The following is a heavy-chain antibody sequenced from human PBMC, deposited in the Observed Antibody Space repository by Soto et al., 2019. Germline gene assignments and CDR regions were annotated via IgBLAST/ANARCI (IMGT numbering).Heavy chain of an antibody. Sequence: QVQLVQSGAEVKKPGASVKVSCKTSGYTFTNDDINWVRQAAGQGLEWIGWMSPNSGNTGYAQKFQGRVTLTGDTSISTAYMELSSLRSEDTAVYYCARGMSDGFGEVSWGQGTLVTVSS. CDR3: ARGMSDGFGEVS. D-gene: IGHD3-10*01. J-gene: IGHJ5*02. CDR1: GYTFTNDD. CDR2: MSPNSGNT. V-gene: IGHV1-8*02.